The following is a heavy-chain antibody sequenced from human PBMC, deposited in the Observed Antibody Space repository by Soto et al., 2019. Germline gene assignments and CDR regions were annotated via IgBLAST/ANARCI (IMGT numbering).Heavy chain of an antibody. Sequence: KVSCKSSGGTFSSHSINWVRQAPGQGLEWMGGIIPIFGPANFAKKFQGRVTITADESTTTAYMELSTLTSEDTAVYYCATGSFTSTGGRIGYHYNAMDVWGQGTTVTVSS. D-gene: IGHD1-1*01. CDR2: IIPIFGPA. V-gene: IGHV1-69*01. J-gene: IGHJ6*02. CDR3: ATGSFTSTGGRIGYHYNAMDV. CDR1: GGTFSSHS.